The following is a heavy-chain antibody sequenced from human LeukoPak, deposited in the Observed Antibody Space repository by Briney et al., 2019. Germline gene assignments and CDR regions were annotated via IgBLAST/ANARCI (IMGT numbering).Heavy chain of an antibody. D-gene: IGHD4-23*01. CDR1: GFTVSYNY. V-gene: IGHV3-33*08. J-gene: IGHJ4*02. CDR2: IWYDGSKK. CDR3: ARRDGDNDRGFDY. Sequence: GGSLRLSFAASGFTVSYNYMSWVRRAPGKGLEWVAVIWYDGSKKYYLDSVKGRFTISRDNSKNTLYLQMNSLRAEDTAVYYCARRDGDNDRGFDYWGQGTLVAVTS.